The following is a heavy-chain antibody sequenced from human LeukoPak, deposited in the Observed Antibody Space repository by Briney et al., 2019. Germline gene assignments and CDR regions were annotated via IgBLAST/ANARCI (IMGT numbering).Heavy chain of an antibody. CDR1: GFTFSSYV. V-gene: IGHV3-23*01. J-gene: IGHJ3*02. D-gene: IGHD6-19*01. CDR3: ARGLWGVAGRGDAFDI. Sequence: GGSLRLSCAASGFTFSSYVMSWVRQAPGKGLEWVSVISGSGGSTHYADSVKGRFTISRDNSKNTLYLQMNSLRAEDTAVYYCARGLWGVAGRGDAFDIWGQGTMVTVSS. CDR2: ISGSGGST.